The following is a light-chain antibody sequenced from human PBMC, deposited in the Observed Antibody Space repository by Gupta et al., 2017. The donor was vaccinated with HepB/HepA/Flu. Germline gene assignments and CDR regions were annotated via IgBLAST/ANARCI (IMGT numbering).Light chain of an antibody. CDR3: QQRSTWALT. J-gene: IGKJ3*01. Sequence: EIVFTQSPATLSLSPGEIATLSCMASQSISSYLAWYQQKPGQAPRLLIYDASNRATGIPARYSGSGSVTDFTLTISILEPEDFAVYYSQQRSTWALTFRPGTKIDMK. CDR1: QSISSY. V-gene: IGKV3-11*01. CDR2: DAS.